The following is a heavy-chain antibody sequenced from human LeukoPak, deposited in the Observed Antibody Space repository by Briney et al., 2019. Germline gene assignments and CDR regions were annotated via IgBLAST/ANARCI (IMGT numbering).Heavy chain of an antibody. Sequence: PSETLSLTCTVSGGSISSYYWSWIRQPPGKGLEWIGYIYYSGSTFYNPSLRSRVTISGDPSKNQFSLKLSSVTAADTAVYYCARHSLGGSSWFGGSFDIWGQGTLVAVSS. J-gene: IGHJ3*02. CDR3: ARHSLGGSSWFGGSFDI. D-gene: IGHD6-13*01. CDR2: IYYSGST. V-gene: IGHV4-59*08. CDR1: GGSISSYY.